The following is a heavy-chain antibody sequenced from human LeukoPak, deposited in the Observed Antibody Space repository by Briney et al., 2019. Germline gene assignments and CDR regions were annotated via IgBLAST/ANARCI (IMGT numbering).Heavy chain of an antibody. CDR1: GGSISSYY. V-gene: IGHV4-34*01. D-gene: IGHD6-13*01. CDR2: INHSGST. CDR3: ASRLAAADHDAFDI. J-gene: IGHJ3*02. Sequence: PSETLSLTCAVSGGSISSYYWSWIRQPPGKGLEWIGEINHSGSTNYNPSLKSRVTISVDTSKNQFSLKLSSVTAADTAVYYCASRLAAADHDAFDIWGQGTMVTVSS.